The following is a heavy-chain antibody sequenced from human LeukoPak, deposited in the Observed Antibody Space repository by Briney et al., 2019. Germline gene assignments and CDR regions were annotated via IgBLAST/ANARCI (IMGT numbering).Heavy chain of an antibody. J-gene: IGHJ4*02. Sequence: ASVKVSCKASVGTFSNFAFSWVRQAPGQGLQWMGRIIPIVDVTSYAQNFKGRVTITADESTTTAYMELSSLRSEDTAVYYCARELGDREFYFDYWGQGTLVTVSS. CDR1: VGTFSNFA. V-gene: IGHV1-69*04. CDR2: IIPIVDVT. CDR3: ARELGDREFYFDY. D-gene: IGHD3-10*01.